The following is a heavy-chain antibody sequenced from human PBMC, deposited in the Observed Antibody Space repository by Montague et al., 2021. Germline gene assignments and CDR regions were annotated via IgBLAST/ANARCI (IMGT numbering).Heavy chain of an antibody. Sequence: SLRLSCAASGFIFYKSWMYWVRQAPGKGLEWVSRVNGDGTSITYVDSVKGRFTVSRDNAKNTVYVQMNTLRAEDTAVYYCVKGGYYSYDALEIWGQGTVVTVSS. V-gene: IGHV3-74*03. CDR3: VKGGYYSYDALEI. D-gene: IGHD3-22*01. CDR1: GFIFYKSW. J-gene: IGHJ3*02. CDR2: VNGDGTSI.